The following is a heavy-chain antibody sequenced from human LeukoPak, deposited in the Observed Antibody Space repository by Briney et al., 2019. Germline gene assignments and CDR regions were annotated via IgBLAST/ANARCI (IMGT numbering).Heavy chain of an antibody. V-gene: IGHV4-38-2*01. Sequence: SETLSLTCAVSGYSISSGYYWGWIRQPPGKGLQWIGSIFQRGYSYYNPSLKSRVTISVDTSRNQFSLKLSSVTAADTTVYYCAGDKETTGNGRPNWFDPWGQGTLVTVSS. D-gene: IGHD1-1*01. CDR1: GYSISSGYY. CDR2: IFQRGYS. CDR3: AGDKETTGNGRPNWFDP. J-gene: IGHJ5*02.